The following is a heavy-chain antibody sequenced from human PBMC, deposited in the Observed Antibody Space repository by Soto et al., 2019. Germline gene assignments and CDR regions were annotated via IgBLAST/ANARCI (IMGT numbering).Heavy chain of an antibody. V-gene: IGHV5-10-1*01. Sequence: RGESLKISCKGSGYSFTSYWISWVRQMPGKGLEWMGRIDPSDSYTNYSPSFQGHVTISADKSISTAYLQWSSLKASDTAMYYCARLATKEQLWTLYYYYYYGMDVWGQGTTVTVSS. CDR2: IDPSDSYT. CDR1: GYSFTSYW. CDR3: ARLATKEQLWTLYYYYYYGMDV. J-gene: IGHJ6*02. D-gene: IGHD5-18*01.